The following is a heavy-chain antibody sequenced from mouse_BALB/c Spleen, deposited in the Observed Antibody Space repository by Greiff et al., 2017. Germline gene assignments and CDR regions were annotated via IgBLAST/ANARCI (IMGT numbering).Heavy chain of an antibody. CDR3: ARDRRRLPWGGLDY. CDR2: ISDGGSYT. J-gene: IGHJ4*01. D-gene: IGHD3-2*02. Sequence: EVKVVESGGGLVKPGGSLKLSCAASGFTFSDYYMYWVRQTPEKRLEWVATISDGGSYTYYPDSVKGRFTISRDNAKNNLYLQMSSLKSEDTAMYYCARDRRRLPWGGLDYWGQGTSVTVSS. V-gene: IGHV5-4*02. CDR1: GFTFSDYY.